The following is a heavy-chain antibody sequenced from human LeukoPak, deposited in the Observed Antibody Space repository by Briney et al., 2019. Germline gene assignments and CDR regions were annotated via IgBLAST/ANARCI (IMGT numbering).Heavy chain of an antibody. CDR2: ICGSGGRT. V-gene: IGHV3-23*01. J-gene: IGHJ5*02. Sequence: GGSLRLSCATSGFTFSSYDMSWVRQAPGKGLEWVSAICGSGGRTYYADFVKGRFTISRDNSKKTLYLQMNSLRAEDTAGYCCAKDPAQYQLRRNWFDPWGQGALVTVSS. CDR1: GFTFSSYD. CDR3: AKDPAQYQLRRNWFDP. D-gene: IGHD2-2*01.